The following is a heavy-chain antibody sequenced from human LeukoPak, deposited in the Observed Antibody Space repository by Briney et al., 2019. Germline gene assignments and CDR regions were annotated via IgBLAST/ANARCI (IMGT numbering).Heavy chain of an antibody. D-gene: IGHD5-12*01. J-gene: IGHJ6*02. CDR3: ARGGTPPTPYYYGMDV. CDR2: IIPIFGTA. V-gene: IGHV1-69*01. Sequence: SVKVSCKASGGTFISYAISWVRQAPGQGLEWMGGIIPIFGTANYAQKFQGRVTITADESTSTAYMELSSLRSEDTAVYYCARGGTPPTPYYYGMDVWGQGTTVTVSS. CDR1: GGTFISYA.